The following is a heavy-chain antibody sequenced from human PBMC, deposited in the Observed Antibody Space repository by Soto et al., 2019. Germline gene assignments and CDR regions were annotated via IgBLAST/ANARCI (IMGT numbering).Heavy chain of an antibody. J-gene: IGHJ6*02. CDR1: GGSVSSGSYY. CDR2: IYYSGST. V-gene: IGHV4-61*01. D-gene: IGHD5-12*01. Sequence: PSETLSLTCTVSGGSVSSGSYYWSWIRRPPGKGLEWIGYIYYSGSTNYNPSLKSRVTISVDTSKNQFSLKLSSVTAADTAVYYCARDSRVATIEPYYYGMDVWGQGTTVTVSS. CDR3: ARDSRVATIEPYYYGMDV.